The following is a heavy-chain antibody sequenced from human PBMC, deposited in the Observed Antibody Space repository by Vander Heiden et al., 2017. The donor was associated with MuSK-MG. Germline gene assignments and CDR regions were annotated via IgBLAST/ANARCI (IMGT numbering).Heavy chain of an antibody. CDR3: ARDSSGWYPHYYYYMDV. Sequence: QVQLVQSGAEVKKPGASVKVSCKASGYTFTSYGISWVRQAPGQGLEWMGWISAYNGNTNYAQKLQGRVTMTTDTSTSTAYMELRSLRSDDTAVYYCARDSSGWYPHYYYYMDVWGKGTTVTVSS. J-gene: IGHJ6*03. V-gene: IGHV1-18*01. D-gene: IGHD6-19*01. CDR2: ISAYNGNT. CDR1: GYTFTSYG.